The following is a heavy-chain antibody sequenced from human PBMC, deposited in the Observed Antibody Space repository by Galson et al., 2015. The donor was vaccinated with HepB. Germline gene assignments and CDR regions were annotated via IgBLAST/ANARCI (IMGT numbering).Heavy chain of an antibody. V-gene: IGHV1-3*01. J-gene: IGHJ4*02. CDR1: GYTFTSYA. D-gene: IGHD3-22*01. CDR3: ARAPGRHAMIVVVTSFFDY. Sequence: SVKVSCKASGYTFTSYAMHWVRQAPGQRLEWMGWINAGNGNTKYSQKFQGRVTITRDTSASTAYMELSSLRSEDTAVYYCARAPGRHAMIVVVTSFFDYWGQGTLVTVSS. CDR2: INAGNGNT.